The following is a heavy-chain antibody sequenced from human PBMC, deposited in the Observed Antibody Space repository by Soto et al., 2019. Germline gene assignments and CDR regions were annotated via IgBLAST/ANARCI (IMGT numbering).Heavy chain of an antibody. CDR3: AHRRGASTTGGAFDI. J-gene: IGHJ3*02. CDR1: GFSFSTSGAG. V-gene: IGHV2-5*01. D-gene: IGHD1-1*01. CDR2: IFWNDDK. Sequence: QITVKESGPTLVTPTQTLTLTCTFSGFSFSTSGAGVGWIRQPPGKALEWLALIFWNDDKRYTPSLNSRLTNNKDTSKNQVVLTMSNLDPVDTATYFCAHRRGASTTGGAFDIWGLGTKVTVSS.